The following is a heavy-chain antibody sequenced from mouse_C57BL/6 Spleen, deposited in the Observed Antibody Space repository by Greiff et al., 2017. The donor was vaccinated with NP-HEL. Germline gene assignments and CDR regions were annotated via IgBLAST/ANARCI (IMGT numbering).Heavy chain of an antibody. CDR2: IYPGSGNT. J-gene: IGHJ2*01. CDR1: GYIFTDYY. Sequence: VKLVESGAELVRPGASVKLSCKASGYIFTDYYINWVKQRPGQGLEWIARIYPGSGNTYSNEKFKGKATLTAEKSSSTAYMQLSSLTSEDSAVYFCARETWVLYYFDSWGQGTTLTVSS. V-gene: IGHV1-76*01. CDR3: ARETWVLYYFDS.